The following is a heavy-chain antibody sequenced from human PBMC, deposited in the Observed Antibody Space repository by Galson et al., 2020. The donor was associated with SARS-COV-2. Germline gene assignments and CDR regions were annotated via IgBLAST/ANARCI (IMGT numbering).Heavy chain of an antibody. CDR3: AGSQGTLDLYGMDV. D-gene: IGHD3-3*01. CDR1: GGSISSHY. CDR2: IYYSGST. Sequence: SETLSLTCTVPGGSISSHYWSWTRQPPGKGLEWIGHIYYSGSTNYNPSLKSRVTISVDTSKNQFSLKLSSVTAADTAVYYCAGSQGTLDLYGMDVWGQVTTVTVFS. V-gene: IGHV4-59*11. J-gene: IGHJ6*02.